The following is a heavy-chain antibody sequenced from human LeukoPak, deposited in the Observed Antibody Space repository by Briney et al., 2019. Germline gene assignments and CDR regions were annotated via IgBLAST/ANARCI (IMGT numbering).Heavy chain of an antibody. J-gene: IGHJ6*03. Sequence: SETQSLTCTVSGGSISSYYWSWIRQPPGKGLEWIGYIYYSGSTNYNPSLKSRVTISVDTSKNQFSLKLSSVTAADTAVYYCARVVIVPLGYYMDVWGKGTTVTVSS. D-gene: IGHD2-15*01. V-gene: IGHV4-59*01. CDR3: ARVVIVPLGYYMDV. CDR2: IYYSGST. CDR1: GGSISSYY.